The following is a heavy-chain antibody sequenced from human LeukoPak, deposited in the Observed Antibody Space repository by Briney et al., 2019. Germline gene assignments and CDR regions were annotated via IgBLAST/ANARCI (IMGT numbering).Heavy chain of an antibody. V-gene: IGHV3-9*01. J-gene: IGHJ4*02. D-gene: IGHD6-19*01. CDR3: ARVAVAGPYFDY. CDR1: GFTFDDYA. Sequence: GGSLRLSCAASGFTFDDYAMHWVRQAPGKGLEWVSGISWNSGSIGYADSVKGRFTISGDNAKNSLYLQMNSLRAEDTALYYCARVAVAGPYFDYWGQGTLVTVSS. CDR2: ISWNSGSI.